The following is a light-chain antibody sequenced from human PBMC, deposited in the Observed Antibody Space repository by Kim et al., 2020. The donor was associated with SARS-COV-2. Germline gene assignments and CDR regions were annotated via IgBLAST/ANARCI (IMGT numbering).Light chain of an antibody. CDR1: ESVSSY. J-gene: IGKJ4*01. CDR3: QRRSKWALT. Sequence: PEERATLSRRASESVSSYAAPDQQKPGQAPRLLIYDASKTATGISARFSASGSGTDFTLTITGPEREDFAEYYCQRRSKWALTFGGGTKVDIK. V-gene: IGKV3-11*01. CDR2: DAS.